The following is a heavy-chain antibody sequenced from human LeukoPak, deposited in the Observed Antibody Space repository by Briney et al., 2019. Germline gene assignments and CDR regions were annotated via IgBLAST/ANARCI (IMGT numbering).Heavy chain of an antibody. V-gene: IGHV4-59*01. CDR1: GGSISSYY. J-gene: IGHJ6*03. CDR3: ARGYSSGWQSLYYYYYYMDV. Sequence: SETLSLTCTVSGGSISSYYWSWIRQPPGKGLEWIGYIYYSGSTNYNPSLKSRVTISVDTSKNQFSLKLSSVTAADTAVYYCARGYSSGWQSLYYYYYYMDVWGKGTTVTISS. D-gene: IGHD6-19*01. CDR2: IYYSGST.